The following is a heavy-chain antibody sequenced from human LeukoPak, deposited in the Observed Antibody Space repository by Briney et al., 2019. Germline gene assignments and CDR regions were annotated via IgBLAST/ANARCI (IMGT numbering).Heavy chain of an antibody. Sequence: ASVKVSCKASGYTFTSYDINWVRQATGQGLEWMGWMNPNSGNTGYAQKFQGRVTITRNTSISTAYMELSSLRSDDTAVYYCARELRAVFGSYYYYYMDVWGKGTTVTVSS. CDR1: GYTFTSYD. V-gene: IGHV1-8*03. J-gene: IGHJ6*03. CDR3: ARELRAVFGSYYYYYMDV. CDR2: MNPNSGNT. D-gene: IGHD3-10*02.